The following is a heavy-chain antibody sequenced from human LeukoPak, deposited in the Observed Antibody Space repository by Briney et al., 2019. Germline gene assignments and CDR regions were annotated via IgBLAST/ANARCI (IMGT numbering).Heavy chain of an antibody. CDR1: GYTFTSYG. CDR2: ISAYNGNT. V-gene: IGHV1-18*01. Sequence: ASVTVSCKATGYTFTSYGISWVRQAPGQGLEWMGWISAYNGNTNYAQKLQGRVTMTTDTSTSTAYMELRSLRSDDTAVYYCARYCSSTSCYPTRLYNWFDPWGQGTLVTVSS. J-gene: IGHJ5*02. D-gene: IGHD2-2*01. CDR3: ARYCSSTSCYPTRLYNWFDP.